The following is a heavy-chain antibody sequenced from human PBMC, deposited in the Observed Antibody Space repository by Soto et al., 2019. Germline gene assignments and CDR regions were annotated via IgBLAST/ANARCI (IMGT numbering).Heavy chain of an antibody. J-gene: IGHJ4*02. CDR2: INHSGST. Sequence: SETLSLTCAVYGGSFSGYYWSWIRQPPGKGLEWIGEINHSGSTNYNPSLKSRVTISVDTSKNQFSLKLSSVTAADTAVYYCARDLGYCSGGSCPTSDYWGQGTLVTVSS. D-gene: IGHD2-15*01. CDR3: ARDLGYCSGGSCPTSDY. V-gene: IGHV4-34*01. CDR1: GGSFSGYY.